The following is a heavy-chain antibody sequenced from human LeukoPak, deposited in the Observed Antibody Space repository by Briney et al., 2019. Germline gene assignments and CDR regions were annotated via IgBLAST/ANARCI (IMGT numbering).Heavy chain of an antibody. Sequence: GASVKVSRKASGYTFTSYGISWVRQAPGQGLEWMGWISAYNGNTNYAQKFQGRVTITADKSTSTAYMELSSLRSEDTAVYYCARDSDEGTRGWGQGTLVTVSS. D-gene: IGHD3-10*01. J-gene: IGHJ4*02. CDR3: ARDSDEGTRG. CDR2: ISAYNGNT. V-gene: IGHV1-18*01. CDR1: GYTFTSYG.